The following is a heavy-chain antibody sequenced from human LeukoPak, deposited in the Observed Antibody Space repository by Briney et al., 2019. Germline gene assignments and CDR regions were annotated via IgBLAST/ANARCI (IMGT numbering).Heavy chain of an antibody. CDR2: ISSSSSYI. D-gene: IGHD1-26*01. J-gene: IGHJ4*02. Sequence: GGSLRLSCAASGFTFSSYSMNWVRQAPGKGLEWVSSISSSSSYIYYADSVKGRFTISRDNAKNSLYLQMNSLGAEDTAVYYCARDSTGARFDYWGQGTLVTVSS. V-gene: IGHV3-21*01. CDR1: GFTFSSYS. CDR3: ARDSTGARFDY.